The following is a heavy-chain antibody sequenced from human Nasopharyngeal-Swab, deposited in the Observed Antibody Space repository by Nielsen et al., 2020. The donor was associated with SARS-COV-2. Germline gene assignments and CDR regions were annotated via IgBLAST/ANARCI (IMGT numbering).Heavy chain of an antibody. CDR2: ISYDGSNK. V-gene: IGHV3-30*18. CDR3: AKDGDGGSNDGQPRYCSGGSCYYYYYGMDV. Sequence: GGSLRLSCAASGFTFSSYGMHRVRQAPGKGLEWVAVISYDGSNKYYADSVKGRFTISRDNSKNTLYLQMNSLRAEDTAVYYCAKDGDGGSNDGQPRYCSGGSCYYYYYGMDVWGQGTTVTVSS. D-gene: IGHD2-15*01. J-gene: IGHJ6*02. CDR1: GFTFSSYG.